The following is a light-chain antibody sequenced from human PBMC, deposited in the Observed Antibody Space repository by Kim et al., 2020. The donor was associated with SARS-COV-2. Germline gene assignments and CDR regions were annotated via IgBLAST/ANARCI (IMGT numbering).Light chain of an antibody. V-gene: IGKV1-17*03. CDR2: AAS. CDR3: LQHNVYPLT. J-gene: IGKJ4*01. CDR1: QAISNY. Sequence: DVQMTQSPSAMSASVGDRVTITCRAGQAISNYLAWFQQKPGKGPKRLIYAASSLQSGVPSRFSGSGSGTEFTLTISSLQPEDFATYFCLQHNVYPLTFGGGTKVDIK.